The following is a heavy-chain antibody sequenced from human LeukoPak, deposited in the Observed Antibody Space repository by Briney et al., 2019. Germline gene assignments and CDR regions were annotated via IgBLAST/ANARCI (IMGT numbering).Heavy chain of an antibody. CDR1: GYTFTGYY. D-gene: IGHD3-22*01. J-gene: IGHJ3*02. CDR3: ARLYYYETKGAFDI. V-gene: IGHV1-2*02. CDR2: INPNSGGT. Sequence: ASVKVSCKASGYTFTGYYMHWVRQAPGQGLEWMGWINPNSGGTNYAQKFQGRVTMTRDTSISTAYMELSRLRSDDTAVYYCARLYYYETKGAFDIWGQGTMVTVSS.